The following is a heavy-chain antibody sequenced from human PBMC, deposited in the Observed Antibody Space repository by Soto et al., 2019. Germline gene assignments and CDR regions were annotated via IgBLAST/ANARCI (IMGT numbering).Heavy chain of an antibody. CDR1: GDMFRNSA. Sequence: GASVKVSCKASGDMFRNSAFTWVRQAPGQGLAWMGVIIPLFRKTDVAQKFQGRVNLTADESTSSLYMEVSSLTSGDTAVYFCARARLSNGDPNIYFFYGLDVWGQGTTVTVSS. V-gene: IGHV1-69*13. CDR3: ARARLSNGDPNIYFFYGLDV. J-gene: IGHJ6*02. D-gene: IGHD3-10*01. CDR2: IIPLFRKT.